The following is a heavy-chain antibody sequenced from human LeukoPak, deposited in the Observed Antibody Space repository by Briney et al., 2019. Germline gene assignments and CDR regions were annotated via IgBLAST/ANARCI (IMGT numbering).Heavy chain of an antibody. CDR1: GFTFSSYA. D-gene: IGHD3-10*01. CDR2: ISGSGGST. V-gene: IGHV3-23*01. CDR3: AKGYYGSGSYCGFDY. Sequence: GGSLRLSCAASGFTFSSYAMSWVRQAPGRGLEWVSAISGSGGSTYYADSVKGRFTISRDNSKNTLYLQMNSLRAEDTAVYYCAKGYYGSGSYCGFDYWGQGTLVTVSS. J-gene: IGHJ4*02.